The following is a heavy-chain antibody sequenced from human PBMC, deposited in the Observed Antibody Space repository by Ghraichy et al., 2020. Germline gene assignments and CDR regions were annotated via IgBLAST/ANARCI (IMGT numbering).Heavy chain of an antibody. V-gene: IGHV4-59*01. D-gene: IGHD3-3*01. CDR3: ARGFGRDYDFWSGYNYYYYGMDG. J-gene: IGHJ6*02. Sequence: SETLSLTCTVSGGSISSYYWSWIRQPPGKGLEWIGYIYYSGSTNYNPSLKSRVTISVDTSKNQFSLKLSSVTAADTAVYYCARGFGRDYDFWSGYNYYYYGMDGWGQGTTVTVSS. CDR1: GGSISSYY. CDR2: IYYSGST.